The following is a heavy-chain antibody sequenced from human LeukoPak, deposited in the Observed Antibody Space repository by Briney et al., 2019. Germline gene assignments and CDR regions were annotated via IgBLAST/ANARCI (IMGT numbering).Heavy chain of an antibody. Sequence: GGSLKLSCAASGFTFSGSAMHWVRQASGKGPEWVGRIRSKANSYATAYAASVKGRFTISRDDSKNTAYLQMNSLKTEDTAVYYCTSDSSGDPINWFDPWGQGTLVTVSS. CDR2: IRSKANSYAT. CDR3: TSDSSGDPINWFDP. D-gene: IGHD6-19*01. CDR1: GFTFSGSA. J-gene: IGHJ5*02. V-gene: IGHV3-73*01.